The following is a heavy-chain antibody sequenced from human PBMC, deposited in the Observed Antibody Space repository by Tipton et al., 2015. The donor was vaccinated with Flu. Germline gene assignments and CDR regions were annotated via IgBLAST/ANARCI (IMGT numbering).Heavy chain of an antibody. CDR3: ARAVGGWPHTSAAFDI. Sequence: TLSLTCTVSGGSISSFYWSWIRQPAGKGLEWIGRIYYSGSTNYNPSLKSRVTISVDTSKNQFSLKLSSVTAADTAVYYCARAVGGWPHTSAAFDIWGQGTMVTVSS. CDR2: IYYSGST. CDR1: GGSISSFY. V-gene: IGHV4-4*07. J-gene: IGHJ3*02. D-gene: IGHD5-24*01.